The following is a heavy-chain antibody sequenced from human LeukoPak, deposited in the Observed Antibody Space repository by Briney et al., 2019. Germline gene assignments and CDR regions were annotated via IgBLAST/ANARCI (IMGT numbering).Heavy chain of an antibody. D-gene: IGHD3-22*01. V-gene: IGHV3-30*04. Sequence: GGSLRLSCAASGFTFSSYAMHWVRQAPGKGLEWVAVISYDGSNKCYADSVKGRFTISRDNSKNTLYLQMNSLRAEDTAVYYCAREGRVTYYYDSSGSDYYMDVWGKGTTVTVSS. CDR1: GFTFSSYA. CDR2: ISYDGSNK. J-gene: IGHJ6*03. CDR3: AREGRVTYYYDSSGSDYYMDV.